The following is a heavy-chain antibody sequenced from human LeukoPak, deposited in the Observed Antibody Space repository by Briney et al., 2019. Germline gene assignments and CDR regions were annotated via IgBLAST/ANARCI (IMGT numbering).Heavy chain of an antibody. CDR3: ASQYGSSSSVSLGGY. Sequence: GGSLRLSCAASGFTFSSYAMHWVRQAPGKGLEWVAVISYDGSNKYHADSVKGRFTISRDNSKNTLYLQMNSLRAEDTAVYYCASQYGSSSSVSLGGYWGQGTLVTVSS. CDR2: ISYDGSNK. J-gene: IGHJ4*02. D-gene: IGHD6-6*01. CDR1: GFTFSSYA. V-gene: IGHV3-30*04.